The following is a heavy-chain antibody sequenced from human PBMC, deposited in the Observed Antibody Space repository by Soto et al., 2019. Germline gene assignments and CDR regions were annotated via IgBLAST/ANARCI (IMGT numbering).Heavy chain of an antibody. V-gene: IGHV1-69*06. J-gene: IGHJ5*02. D-gene: IGHD1-26*01. Sequence: SVKVSCKASGGTFSSYAISWVRQAPGQGLEWMGGIIPNCGATNYAQKFQGRVTITGDTSISTAYMELSRLRSDDTAVYYCAREARSTRGAWFDPWGQGTLVTVSS. CDR1: GGTFSSYA. CDR2: IIPNCGAT. CDR3: AREARSTRGAWFDP.